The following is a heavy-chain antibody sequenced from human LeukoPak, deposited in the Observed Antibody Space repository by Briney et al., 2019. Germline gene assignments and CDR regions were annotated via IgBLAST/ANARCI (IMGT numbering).Heavy chain of an antibody. Sequence: SETLSLTCAVYGGSFSGYYWSWIRQPPGKGLEWIGEINHSGSTNYNPSLKSRVTISVDTSKNQFSLKLSSVTAADTAVYYCARDFDSSDGWFDPWGQGTLVTVSS. CDR2: INHSGST. V-gene: IGHV4-34*01. CDR1: GGSFSGYY. D-gene: IGHD3-22*01. CDR3: ARDFDSSDGWFDP. J-gene: IGHJ5*02.